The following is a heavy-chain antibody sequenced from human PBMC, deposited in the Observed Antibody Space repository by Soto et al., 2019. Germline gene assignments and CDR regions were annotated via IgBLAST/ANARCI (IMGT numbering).Heavy chain of an antibody. CDR1: GFTFSSYS. Sequence: PGGSLRLSCAASGFTFSSYSMNWVRQAPGKGLEWVAAISTDGNNKYYVEPAKGRFTISRDNSKNTLYLQMSSLRPEDTAVYYCARGLITGSQYSGGWYHFDSWGQGTQVTAPQ. V-gene: IGHV3-30*03. CDR3: ARGLITGSQYSGGWYHFDS. D-gene: IGHD6-19*01. J-gene: IGHJ4*02. CDR2: ISTDGNNK.